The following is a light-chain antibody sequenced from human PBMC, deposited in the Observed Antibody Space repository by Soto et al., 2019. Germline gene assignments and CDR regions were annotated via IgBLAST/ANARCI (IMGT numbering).Light chain of an antibody. CDR2: SAS. Sequence: EIVLTQSPGTLSLSPGERATLSCRASQSVSSNYLAWYQQKPGQAPSLLIYSASSRATGIPDRFSGSGSETDFTLTISRLEPEDFAVYYCQQYVSSPFTFGPGTKVDIK. J-gene: IGKJ3*01. V-gene: IGKV3-20*01. CDR1: QSVSSNY. CDR3: QQYVSSPFT.